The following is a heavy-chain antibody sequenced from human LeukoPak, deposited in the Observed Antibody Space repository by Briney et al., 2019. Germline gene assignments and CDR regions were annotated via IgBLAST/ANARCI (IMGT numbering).Heavy chain of an antibody. J-gene: IGHJ1*01. CDR3: ASGQIGYCTNGVCPYPGYFQH. Sequence: RASVKVSCKASGGTFSSYAISWVRQAPGQGLEWMGGIIPIFGTANYAQNFQGRVTITTDESTSTAYMELSSLRSEDTAVYYYASGQIGYCTNGVCPYPGYFQHWGQGTLVTVSS. V-gene: IGHV1-69*05. CDR2: IIPIFGTA. D-gene: IGHD2-8*01. CDR1: GGTFSSYA.